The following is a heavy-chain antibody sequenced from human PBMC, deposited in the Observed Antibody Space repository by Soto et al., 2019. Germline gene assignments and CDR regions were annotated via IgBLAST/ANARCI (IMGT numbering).Heavy chain of an antibody. V-gene: IGHV3-11*01. CDR2: ISSSGSTI. Sequence: GGSLRLSCAASGFTFSDYYMSWIRQAPGKGLEWVSYISSSGSTIYYADSVKGRFTISRDNAKNSLYLQMNSLRAEDTAVYYCASSRLYSSSWYAFDYWGQGTLVTVSS. CDR3: ASSRLYSSSWYAFDY. J-gene: IGHJ4*02. CDR1: GFTFSDYY. D-gene: IGHD6-13*01.